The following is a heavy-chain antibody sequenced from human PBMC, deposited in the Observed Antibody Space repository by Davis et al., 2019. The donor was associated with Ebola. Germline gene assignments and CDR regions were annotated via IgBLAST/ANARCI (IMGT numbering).Heavy chain of an antibody. CDR3: ARGFVWFGELSRRGVNDY. CDR2: IYSSGIT. Sequence: SETLSLTCSVSGVSIKNNYFSWIRQSPGKGLEWIGYIYSSGITNYNPSLKSRVTISIDTSESQLSLKLSSVTAADTAVYYCARGFVWFGELSRRGVNDYWGQGTLVTVSS. CDR1: GVSIKNNY. D-gene: IGHD3-10*01. V-gene: IGHV4-59*01. J-gene: IGHJ4*02.